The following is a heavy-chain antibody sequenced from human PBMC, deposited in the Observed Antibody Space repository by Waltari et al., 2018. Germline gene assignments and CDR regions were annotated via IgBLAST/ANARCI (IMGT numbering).Heavy chain of an antibody. J-gene: IGHJ5*02. D-gene: IGHD3-22*01. CDR1: GFNFNNHG. V-gene: IGHV3-30*02. CDR2: IEYDGYNK. CDR3: AKGPDSSHYFSNWLDP. Sequence: QAQLVESGGGVVQPGGSLRISCAASGFNFNNHGMHWVRQAPGKGAEGVAFIEYDGYNKHYADSVKGRFTISRDNSKNTLYLQLSGLSREDTAVYSCAKGPDSSHYFSNWLDPWGQGTLVTVSS.